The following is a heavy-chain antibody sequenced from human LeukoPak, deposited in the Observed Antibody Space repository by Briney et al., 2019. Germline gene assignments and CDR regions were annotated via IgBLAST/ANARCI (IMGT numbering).Heavy chain of an antibody. CDR1: GVPFVDAW. V-gene: IGHV3-15*01. CDR2: ITKDGTT. J-gene: IGHJ4*02. Sequence: GGSLRLTCVLSGVPFVDAWMSWVRQTPGKGLEWIGRITKDGTTDYSAHVQGRFTISRDNSINKFYLLMNSLKIEDTAVYYCTWMTTVLTVDFWGRGTLVTVSS. CDR3: TWMTTVLTVDF. D-gene: IGHD4-17*01.